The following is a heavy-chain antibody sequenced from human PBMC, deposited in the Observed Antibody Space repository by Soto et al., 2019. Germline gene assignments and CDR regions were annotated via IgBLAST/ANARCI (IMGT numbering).Heavy chain of an antibody. CDR1: GYTFTNYY. CDR3: AKGSSGSYLNWFGP. Sequence: GSVKVSCKTSGYTFTNYYIHWVRQAPGQGLEWMGIVNPSSGSTSYPQKFQGRVTMTRDTSTSTVYMDLSSLKSEDTAVYYCAKGSSGSYLNWFGPWGQGTLVTVSS. V-gene: IGHV1-46*01. J-gene: IGHJ5*02. CDR2: VNPSSGST. D-gene: IGHD1-26*01.